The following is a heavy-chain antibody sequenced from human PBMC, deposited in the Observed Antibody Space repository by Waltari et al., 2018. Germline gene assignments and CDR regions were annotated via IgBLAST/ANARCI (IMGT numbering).Heavy chain of an antibody. CDR2: IYAGGDT. D-gene: IGHD3-22*01. CDR3: ARDLDYYDRGYGMDV. V-gene: IGHV3-53*01. J-gene: IGHJ6*02. Sequence: TWVRQAPGKGLEGVSVIYAGGDTYYADSVKGRFTISRDTSKNTLSLQMNSLRVEDTAVYYCARDLDYYDRGYGMDVWGRGTTVTVSS.